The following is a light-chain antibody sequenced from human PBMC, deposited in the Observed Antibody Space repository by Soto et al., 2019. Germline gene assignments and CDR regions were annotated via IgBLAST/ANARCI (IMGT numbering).Light chain of an antibody. CDR2: STS. V-gene: IGKV1-39*01. CDR1: QSIAGY. Sequence: DIQMTHSPSSLSASFGDRVTITCRASQSIAGYLSWYQQRPGKAPKFLIYSTSNLQRGVPSRFSGSGSGTDFSLTINGLQPEDFATYFCQQSFSVPITFGQGTRLEIK. J-gene: IGKJ5*01. CDR3: QQSFSVPIT.